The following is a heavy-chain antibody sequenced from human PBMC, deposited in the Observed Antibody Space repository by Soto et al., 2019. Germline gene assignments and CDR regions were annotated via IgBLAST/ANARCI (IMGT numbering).Heavy chain of an antibody. V-gene: IGHV4-39*01. CDR2: IYYSGST. D-gene: IGHD3-10*01. CDR1: GGSVSSDSYY. Sequence: QLQLQESGPGLVKPSETLSLTCTVYGGSVSSDSYYWAWIRQPQGKGLEWIGSIYYSGSTYYNPSLKSRVTISVDTSKNQFSLKLSSVTAADTAVFYCASSPYVSGRYFYYWGQGPLVTVSS. CDR3: ASSPYVSGRYFYY. J-gene: IGHJ4*02.